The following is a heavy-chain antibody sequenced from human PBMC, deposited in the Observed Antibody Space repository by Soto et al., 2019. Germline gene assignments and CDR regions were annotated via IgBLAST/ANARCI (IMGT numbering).Heavy chain of an antibody. CDR3: ARAHTYCSAGSCYAWDV. J-gene: IGHJ6*02. D-gene: IGHD2-15*01. CDR1: GGSISNYY. V-gene: IGHV4-59*01. Sequence: QVQLQESGPGLVKPSETLSLTCTVSGGSISNYYWSWIRQPPGKGLEWIGYIYYSGSTNYNPSLKSRVTISVDTSKNQFALKLSSVTAADTAVYYCARAHTYCSAGSCYAWDVWGQGTTVIVSS. CDR2: IYYSGST.